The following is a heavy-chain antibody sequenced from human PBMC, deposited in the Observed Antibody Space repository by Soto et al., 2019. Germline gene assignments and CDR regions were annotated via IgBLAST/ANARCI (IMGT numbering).Heavy chain of an antibody. J-gene: IGHJ4*02. V-gene: IGHV4-31*03. D-gene: IGHD5-18*01. CDR3: SRGILV. Sequence: QVQLQESGPGLVKPSQTLSLTCTVSGGSINSGGYCWSWIRQHPGKGLDWIGCISYGGSTSYTPSLKSRVTISGDTSKNQFALKLTSVTAADTAVYYCSRGILVWGQGALITVSS. CDR2: ISYGGST. CDR1: GGSINSGGYC.